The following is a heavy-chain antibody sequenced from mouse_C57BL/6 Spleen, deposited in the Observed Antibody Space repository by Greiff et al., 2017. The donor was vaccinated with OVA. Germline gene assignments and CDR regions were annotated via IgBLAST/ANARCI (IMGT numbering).Heavy chain of an antibody. D-gene: IGHD1-1*01. CDR2: IHPNSGST. V-gene: IGHV1-64*01. CDR1: GYTFTSYW. Sequence: QVQLQQPGAELVKPGASVKLSCKASGYTFTSYWMHWVKQRPGQGLEWIGMIHPNSGSTNYNEKFKSKATLTVDKSSSTAYMQLSSLTSEDSAVYYCARNPYYYGSKDYAMDYWGQGTSVTVSS. J-gene: IGHJ4*01. CDR3: ARNPYYYGSKDYAMDY.